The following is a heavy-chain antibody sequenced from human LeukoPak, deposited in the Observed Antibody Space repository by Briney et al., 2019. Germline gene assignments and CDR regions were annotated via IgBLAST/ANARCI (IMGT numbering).Heavy chain of an antibody. CDR1: GGSISSSSYY. J-gene: IGHJ4*02. CDR3: AREEYSSSA. D-gene: IGHD6-6*01. V-gene: IGHV4-39*02. CDR2: IYYSGST. Sequence: PSETLSLTCTVSGGSISSSSYYWGWIRQPPGKGLEWIGSIYYSGSTYYNPSLKSRVTISVDTSKNQFSLKLSSVTAADTAVYYCAREEYSSSAWGQGTLVTVSS.